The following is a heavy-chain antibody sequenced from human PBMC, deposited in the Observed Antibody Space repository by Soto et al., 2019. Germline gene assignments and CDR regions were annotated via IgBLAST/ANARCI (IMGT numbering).Heavy chain of an antibody. CDR3: VKDHPALEY. CDR1: GFTFSNAW. J-gene: IGHJ4*01. CDR2: IRSDGDRI. V-gene: IGHV3-64D*06. Sequence: GGSLRLSCAASGFTFSNAWMNWVRQAPGKGLEYVSVIRSDGDRIYYADSVKGRFTISRDNSKNTLFLQMNSLRPDDTAMYYCVKDHPALEYWGHGTLVTVSS.